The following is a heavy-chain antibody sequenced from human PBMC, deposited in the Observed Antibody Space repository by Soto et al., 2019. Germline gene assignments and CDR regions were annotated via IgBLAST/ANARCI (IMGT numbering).Heavy chain of an antibody. CDR1: GFTFSTYA. CDR2: ISGSGDSA. V-gene: IGHV3-23*01. Sequence: EVQLLESGGGLVQPGGSLRLSCAASGFTFSTYAMSWVRQAPGKGLEWVSTISGSGDSAYYAVSVKGRFTISRDNSKDTLDVQMNSLRAEDTALYYCAKRGGSGWGAFDIWGQGTMFTVSS. D-gene: IGHD6-19*01. CDR3: AKRGGSGWGAFDI. J-gene: IGHJ3*02.